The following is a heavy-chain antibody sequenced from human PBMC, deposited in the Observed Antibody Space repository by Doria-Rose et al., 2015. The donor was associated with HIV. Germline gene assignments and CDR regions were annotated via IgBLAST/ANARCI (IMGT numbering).Heavy chain of an antibody. V-gene: IGHV3-7*01. CDR2: IKEDGSEK. J-gene: IGHJ6*02. CDR3: ARKSLLYGMDV. Sequence: FTFSSYWMNWVRQAPGKGLEWVANIKEDGSEKYYVDSLKGRVIISRDNAKKSLYLQMNSLRAEDTAVYYCARKSLLYGMDVWGQGTTVTVSS. D-gene: IGHD2-15*01. CDR1: FTFSSYW.